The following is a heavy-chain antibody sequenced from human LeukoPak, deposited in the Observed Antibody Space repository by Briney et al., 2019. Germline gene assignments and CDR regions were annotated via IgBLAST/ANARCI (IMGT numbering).Heavy chain of an antibody. D-gene: IGHD2-15*01. V-gene: IGHV3-74*01. CDR1: GFTFSTYW. CDR2: SNGDGSCT. J-gene: IGHJ4*02. Sequence: GGSLRLFCAASGFTFSTYWMHWGRLAPGEGLLWGSRSNGDGSCTACADSVKGRFTISRHNAKNTLYLQMNSLIAEDTALYYCARAGYCSGGTCYSSYFDYWGQGTLVTVSS. CDR3: ARAGYCSGGTCYSSYFDY.